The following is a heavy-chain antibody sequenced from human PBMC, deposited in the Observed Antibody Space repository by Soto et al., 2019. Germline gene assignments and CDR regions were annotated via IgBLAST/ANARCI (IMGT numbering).Heavy chain of an antibody. D-gene: IGHD5-12*01. CDR3: AREDIGYVYDTPYYFDY. J-gene: IGHJ4*02. V-gene: IGHV3-33*01. Sequence: GGSLRLSCAASGLTFSSYGMHWVRQAPGKGMEWVAVIWYDGSNKYYADSVKGRFTISRDNSKNTLYLQMNSLRAEDTAVYYCAREDIGYVYDTPYYFDYRGQGTLVTVSS. CDR1: GLTFSSYG. CDR2: IWYDGSNK.